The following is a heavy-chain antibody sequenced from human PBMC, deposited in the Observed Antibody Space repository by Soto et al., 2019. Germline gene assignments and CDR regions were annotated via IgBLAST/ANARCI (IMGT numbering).Heavy chain of an antibody. V-gene: IGHV1-18*01. CDR3: ARETTPFILEVPGAMTTYLDY. CDR1: GYTFTSYG. J-gene: IGHJ4*02. Sequence: ASVKVSCKASGYTFTSYGISWVRQAPGQGLEWMGWVSAYNGNTNYAQKFQGRVTMTTDTSTSTAYMELRSLRSDDTAVYYCARETTPFILEVPGAMTTYLDYWGQGTLVTVSS. D-gene: IGHD2-2*01. CDR2: VSAYNGNT.